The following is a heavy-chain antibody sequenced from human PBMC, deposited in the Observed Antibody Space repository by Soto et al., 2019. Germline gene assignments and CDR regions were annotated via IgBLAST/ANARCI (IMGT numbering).Heavy chain of an antibody. CDR1: GFTFSSYW. D-gene: IGHD3-10*01. CDR2: IKQDGSEK. CDR3: ARGYYFGTASFSPDNYLDV. Sequence: EVQLVESGGGLVQPGGSLRLSCAASGFTFSSYWMTWVRQAPGKGLEWVANIKQDGSEKYYVDSVKGRFTISRDNARNSLFLQINSLSAEDTAVYYCARGYYFGTASFSPDNYLDVWGKGTTVTVSS. V-gene: IGHV3-7*01. J-gene: IGHJ6*03.